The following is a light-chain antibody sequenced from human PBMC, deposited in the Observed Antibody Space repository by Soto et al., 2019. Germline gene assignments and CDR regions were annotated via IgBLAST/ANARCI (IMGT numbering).Light chain of an antibody. Sequence: DIQMTQSPSSLSASVGDRVTITCRASQGINNYLAWFQQKPGKVPELLIYGASTLQSGVPSRFSGSGSGTDFTLTINGLQTEDVATYFGQKYNSAPWTFGQGTKVEIK. CDR1: QGINNY. CDR2: GAS. CDR3: QKYNSAPWT. J-gene: IGKJ1*01. V-gene: IGKV1-27*01.